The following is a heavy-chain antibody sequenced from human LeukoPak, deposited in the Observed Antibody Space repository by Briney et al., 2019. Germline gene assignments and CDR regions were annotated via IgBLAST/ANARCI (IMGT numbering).Heavy chain of an antibody. J-gene: IGHJ2*01. Sequence: SETLSLTCTVSGGSISSYYGSWIRQPAGKGLEWIGRIYTSGSTNYNPSLKSRVTISVDTSKNQFSLKLSSVTAADTAVYYCASTCGGDCYPEADWYFDLWGRGTLVTVSS. CDR3: ASTCGGDCYPEADWYFDL. CDR2: IYTSGST. V-gene: IGHV4-4*07. CDR1: GGSISSYY. D-gene: IGHD2-21*02.